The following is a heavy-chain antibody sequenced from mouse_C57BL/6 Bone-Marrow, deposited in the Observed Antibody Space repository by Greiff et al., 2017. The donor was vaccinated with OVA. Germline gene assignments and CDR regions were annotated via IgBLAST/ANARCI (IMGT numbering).Heavy chain of an antibody. CDR2: INSNGGST. V-gene: IGHV5-16*01. Sequence: EVKVVESEGGLVQPGSSMKLSCTASGFTFSDYYMAWVRQVPGKGLEWVANINSNGGSTYYLDSLKSRFILTRDNAKNILYLQMSSLKSEDTDTDDCERVVDYNGSREPDYWGKGTTLTVSS. J-gene: IGHJ2*01. CDR1: GFTFSDYY. D-gene: IGHD1-1*01. CDR3: ERVVDYNGSREPDY.